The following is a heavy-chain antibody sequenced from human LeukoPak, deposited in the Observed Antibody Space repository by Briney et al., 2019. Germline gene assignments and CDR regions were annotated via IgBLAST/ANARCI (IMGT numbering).Heavy chain of an antibody. J-gene: IGHJ4*02. Sequence: SETLSLTCAVYGGSFSGYYWSWIRQPPGKGLEWIGEINHSGSTNYNPSLKSRVTISVDTSKNQFSLKLSSVTAADTAVYYCARYCSSTSCYTGVDYWGQGTLVTVSS. CDR1: GGSFSGYY. D-gene: IGHD2-2*02. V-gene: IGHV4-34*01. CDR2: INHSGST. CDR3: ARYCSSTSCYTGVDY.